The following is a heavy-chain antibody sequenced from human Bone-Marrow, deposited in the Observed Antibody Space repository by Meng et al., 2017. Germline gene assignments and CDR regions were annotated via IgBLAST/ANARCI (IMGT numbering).Heavy chain of an antibody. D-gene: IGHD3-22*01. V-gene: IGHV1-2*02. CDR2: SNPKSGST. J-gene: IGHJ5*02. CDR1: GYIFSAYY. Sequence: ASVKVSCKASGYIFSAYYMYGVRQAPGQELEWMGWSNPKSGSTNDTQKSQGRVAMTRGTSISTAYMELSRLRSDDTAVNYCARARTLMTTYYSGSSTRDPWGQGTRVTGAS. CDR3: ARARTLMTTYYSGSSTRDP.